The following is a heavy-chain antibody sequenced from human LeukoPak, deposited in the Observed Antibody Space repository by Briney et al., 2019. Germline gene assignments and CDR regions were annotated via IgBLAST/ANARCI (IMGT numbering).Heavy chain of an antibody. CDR2: IYPGDSDT. J-gene: IGHJ3*02. V-gene: IGHV5-51*01. Sequence: GESLKISCKGSGYSFISYWIGWVRQMPGKGLDWMGIIYPGDSDTRYSPSFQGQVTISADKSISTAYLQWSSLKASDTAMYYCARQAVDIVATDAFDIWGQGTMVTVSS. D-gene: IGHD5-12*01. CDR1: GYSFISYW. CDR3: ARQAVDIVATDAFDI.